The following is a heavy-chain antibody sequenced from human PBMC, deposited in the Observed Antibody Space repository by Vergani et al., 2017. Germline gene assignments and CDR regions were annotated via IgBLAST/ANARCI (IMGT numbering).Heavy chain of an antibody. Sequence: QLHLQESGPGLVKPSETLSLTCTVSGGPITSSSYYWGWIRQPPGKGLEWIGNIYHSGGAYYNPSLKGRVTLSVDTSKNQFSLEVTSVTAADTAIYFCARTESFILRYFHWALWGQGTLVTVSS. V-gene: IGHV4-39*01. CDR3: ARTESFILRYFHWAL. J-gene: IGHJ4*02. CDR2: IYHSGGA. D-gene: IGHD3-9*01. CDR1: GGPITSSSYY.